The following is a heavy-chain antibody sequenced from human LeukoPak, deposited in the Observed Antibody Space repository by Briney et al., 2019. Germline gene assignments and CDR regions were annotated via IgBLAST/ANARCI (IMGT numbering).Heavy chain of an antibody. CDR3: ARVYYYDSSGYYNDAFDI. Sequence: GGSLRLSCAASGFTFSSYWMHWVRQAPGKGLVWVSRINSDGSSTSYADSVKGRFTISRDNAKNTLYLQMNSLRAEDTAVYYCARVYYYDSSGYYNDAFDIWGQGTMVTVSS. V-gene: IGHV3-74*01. CDR1: GFTFSSYW. CDR2: INSDGSST. D-gene: IGHD3-22*01. J-gene: IGHJ3*02.